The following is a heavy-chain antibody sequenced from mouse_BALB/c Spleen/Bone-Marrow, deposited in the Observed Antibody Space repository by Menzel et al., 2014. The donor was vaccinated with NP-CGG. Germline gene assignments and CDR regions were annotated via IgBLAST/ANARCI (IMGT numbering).Heavy chain of an antibody. Sequence: EVQLQQSGGGLVQPGGSRKLSCAASGFTFSSFGMHWVRQAPEKGLEWVAYISSGSSTIYYAEPVKGRFTISRDNPKNTLFLQKTSLRSEDTAMYYCARSGYYGSSPYYAMDYWGQGTSVTVSS. V-gene: IGHV5-17*02. CDR1: GFTFSSFG. J-gene: IGHJ4*01. CDR3: ARSGYYGSSPYYAMDY. CDR2: ISSGSSTI. D-gene: IGHD1-1*01.